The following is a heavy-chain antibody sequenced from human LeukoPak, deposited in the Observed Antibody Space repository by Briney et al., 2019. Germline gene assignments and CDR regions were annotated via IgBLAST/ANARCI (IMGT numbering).Heavy chain of an antibody. CDR2: IYHSGST. Sequence: PSETLSLTRAVSGGSISSGGYSWSWIRQPPGKGLEWIGYIYHSGSTYYNPSLKSRVTISVDRSKNQFSLKLSSVTAADTAVYYCARDRSGMEFDYWGQGTLVTVSS. D-gene: IGHD3-22*01. V-gene: IGHV4-30-2*01. CDR3: ARDRSGMEFDY. CDR1: GGSISSGGYS. J-gene: IGHJ4*02.